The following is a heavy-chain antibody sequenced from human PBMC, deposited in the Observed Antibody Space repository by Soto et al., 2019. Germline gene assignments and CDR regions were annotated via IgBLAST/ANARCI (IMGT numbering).Heavy chain of an antibody. V-gene: IGHV1-69*12. Sequence: QVQLVQSGAEVKKPGSSVKVSCKASGGTFSSYAITWVRQAPGQGLEWMGGIIPIFGTANYAQKFQGRVTITAGESTSTAYRGLSSLRSEDTAVYYCARDRGPSSGYYPYWFDPWGQGTLVTVSS. D-gene: IGHD3-22*01. CDR2: IIPIFGTA. CDR1: GGTFSSYA. CDR3: ARDRGPSSGYYPYWFDP. J-gene: IGHJ5*02.